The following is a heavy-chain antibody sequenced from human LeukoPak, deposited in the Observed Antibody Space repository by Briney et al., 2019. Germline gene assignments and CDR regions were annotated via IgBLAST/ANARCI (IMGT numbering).Heavy chain of an antibody. V-gene: IGHV6-1*01. CDR2: TYYRSKWYN. D-gene: IGHD6-19*01. J-gene: IGHJ4*02. Sequence: SQTLSLTCAISGDSVSSNSVAWNWIRQSPSRGLEWLGRTYYRSKWYNDYAVSVKSRITINPDTSKNQFSLQLNSVTPEDTAVYYCARESIAVAGTLDYWGQGTLVTVSS. CDR1: GDSVSSNSVA. CDR3: ARESIAVAGTLDY.